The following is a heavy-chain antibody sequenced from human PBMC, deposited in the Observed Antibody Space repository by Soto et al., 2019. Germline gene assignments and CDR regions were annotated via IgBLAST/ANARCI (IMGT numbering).Heavy chain of an antibody. Sequence: SVKVSCKASGGTFSTSTFTWVRQAPGQGLEWMGRTIPILDVADYAQDFQGRVTITADKSTSTAYMELSSLRSEDTAVYYCARSIVVVTALDYWGQGTLVTVSS. D-gene: IGHD2-21*02. V-gene: IGHV1-69*02. CDR3: ARSIVVVTALDY. CDR2: TIPILDVA. J-gene: IGHJ4*02. CDR1: GGTFSTST.